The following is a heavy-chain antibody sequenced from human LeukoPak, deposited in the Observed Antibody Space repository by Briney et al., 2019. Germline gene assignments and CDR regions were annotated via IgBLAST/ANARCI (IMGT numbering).Heavy chain of an antibody. CDR3: ARVSIVGATFDY. CDR2: IYHSGST. CDR1: GGSISSYY. D-gene: IGHD1-26*01. J-gene: IGHJ4*02. V-gene: IGHV4-59*01. Sequence: SETLSLTCTVSGGSISSYYWSWIRQPPGKGLEWIGYIYHSGSTNYNPSLKSRVTISVDTSKNQFSLKLSSVTAADTAVYYCARVSIVGATFDYWGQGTLVTVSS.